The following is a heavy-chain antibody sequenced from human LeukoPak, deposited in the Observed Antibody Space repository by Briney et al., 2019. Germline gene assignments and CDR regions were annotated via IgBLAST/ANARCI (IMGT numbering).Heavy chain of an antibody. CDR1: GFTFSSYA. J-gene: IGHJ6*03. CDR2: IIGSNGKS. Sequence: PGGSLRLSCAASGFTFSSYAMSWVRQAPGKGLEWVSAIIGSNGKSCYADSVKGRFTISRDISKNTAYLQMNSLRAEDTAVYYCAPNRPGPGFYYYYMDVWGKGTTVTVSS. CDR3: APNRPGPGFYYYYMDV. D-gene: IGHD3-10*01. V-gene: IGHV3-23*01.